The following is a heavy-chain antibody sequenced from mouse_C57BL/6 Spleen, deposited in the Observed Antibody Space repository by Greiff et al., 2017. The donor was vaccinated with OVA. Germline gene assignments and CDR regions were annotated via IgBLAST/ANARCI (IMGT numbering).Heavy chain of an antibody. V-gene: IGHV10-1*01. D-gene: IGHD2-3*01. J-gene: IGHJ1*03. CDR3: VRQEGYDGYPNWYFDV. Sequence: EVKLVESGGGLVQPKGSLKLSCAASGFSFNTYAMNWVRQAPGKGLEWVARIRSKSNNYATYYADSVKDRFTISRDDSESMLYLQMNNLKTEDTAMYYCVRQEGYDGYPNWYFDVWGTGTTVTVSS. CDR2: IRSKSNNYAT. CDR1: GFSFNTYA.